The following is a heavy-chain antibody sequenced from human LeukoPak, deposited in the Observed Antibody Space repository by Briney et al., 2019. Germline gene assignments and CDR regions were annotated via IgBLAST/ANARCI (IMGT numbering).Heavy chain of an antibody. D-gene: IGHD2-2*02. Sequence: PSETLSLTCTVSGGSISSYYWSWIRQPPGKGLEWIGYIYYSGSTNYNPSLKSRVTISVDTSKSQFSLKLSSVTAADTAVYYCARGKYRELDYWGQGTLVTVSS. J-gene: IGHJ4*02. CDR2: IYYSGST. CDR1: GGSISSYY. V-gene: IGHV4-59*01. CDR3: ARGKYRELDY.